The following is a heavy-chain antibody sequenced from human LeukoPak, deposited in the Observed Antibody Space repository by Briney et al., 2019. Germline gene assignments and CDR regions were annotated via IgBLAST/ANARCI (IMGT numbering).Heavy chain of an antibody. CDR1: GFTFSSYA. D-gene: IGHD3-16*02. V-gene: IGHV3-30*04. CDR3: AKDRIMITFGGLIVRWFPY. Sequence: GGSLRLSCAASGFTFSSYAMHWVRQAPGKGLEWVAVISYDGSNKYYADSVKGRFTISRDNSKNTLYLQMNSLRAEDTAVYYCAKDRIMITFGGLIVRWFPYWGQGTLVTVSS. CDR2: ISYDGSNK. J-gene: IGHJ4*02.